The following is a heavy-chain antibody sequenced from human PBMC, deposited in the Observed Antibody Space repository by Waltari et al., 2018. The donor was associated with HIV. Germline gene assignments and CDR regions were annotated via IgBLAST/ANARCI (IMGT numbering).Heavy chain of an antibody. Sequence: EVQLVQSRKEIKKPGESLKISCTGSGYKFNTYWPGWVRQMPGKGLEWMGIINPGNSDTIYSLSSQGQVTISADTSVTTAYLHWRSLKASDTAKYYCVVGPHYFDGPEGRGRLDYFQNWGQGTLVTVSS. CDR2: INPGNSDT. D-gene: IGHD3-9*01. J-gene: IGHJ1*01. CDR3: VVGPHYFDGPEGRGRLDYFQN. V-gene: IGHV5-51*01. CDR1: GYKFNTYW.